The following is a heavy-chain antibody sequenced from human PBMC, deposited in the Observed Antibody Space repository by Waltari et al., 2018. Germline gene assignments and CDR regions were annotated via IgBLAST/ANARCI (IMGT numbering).Heavy chain of an antibody. V-gene: IGHV1-46*01. CDR3: AGDHNETIMKLDY. CDR2: INPRGGST. CDR1: GYTFTSYY. J-gene: IGHJ4*02. Sequence: QVQLVQSGAEVKKPGASVKVSCKASGYTFTSYYMHWVRQAPGQGLEWMGIINPRGGSTSYGQKFQGRVTMTRDTSTSTFYMELSSLRSEDTAVYYCAGDHNETIMKLDYWGQGTLVTVSS. D-gene: IGHD3-16*01.